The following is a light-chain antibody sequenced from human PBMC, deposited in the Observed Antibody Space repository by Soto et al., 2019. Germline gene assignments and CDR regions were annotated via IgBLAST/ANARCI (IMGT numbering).Light chain of an antibody. CDR1: QSVSSN. Sequence: EIVMTQSPATLSVSPGERATLSCRASQSVSSNLAWYQQKPGQAPRLLIYGASTRATGIPARFSGSGSGTEFTRTVSSLQSEDFAIYYCQQYNDWPPTWTFGQGTKVEIK. CDR2: GAS. CDR3: QQYNDWPPTWT. V-gene: IGKV3-15*01. J-gene: IGKJ1*01.